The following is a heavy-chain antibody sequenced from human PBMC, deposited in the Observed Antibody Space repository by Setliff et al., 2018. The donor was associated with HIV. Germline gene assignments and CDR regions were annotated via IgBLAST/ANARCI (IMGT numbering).Heavy chain of an antibody. CDR1: GYSFTNLG. D-gene: IGHD3-9*01. Sequence: AASVKVSCKASGYSFTNLGLNWVRQAPGQGLEWMGWISVYNGHTKFAQKVQDRVTMTTDTSTSTAYMELRSLRSDDTAVYYCARAFDVLTGYFDCWGQGTLVTVSS. J-gene: IGHJ4*02. V-gene: IGHV1-18*01. CDR2: ISVYNGHT. CDR3: ARAFDVLTGYFDC.